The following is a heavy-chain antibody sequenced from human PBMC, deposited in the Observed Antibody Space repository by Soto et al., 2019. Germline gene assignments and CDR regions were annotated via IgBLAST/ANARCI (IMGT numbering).Heavy chain of an antibody. CDR3: ARGEAYYDFWSGSNWFDP. CDR1: GGSFSGYY. D-gene: IGHD3-3*01. CDR2: INHSGST. Sequence: SSETLSLTCAVYGGSFSGYYWSWIRQPPGKGLEWIGEINHSGSTNYNPSLKSRVTISVDTSKNQFSLKLSSVTAADTAVYYCARGEAYYDFWSGSNWFDPWGQGTLVTVSS. J-gene: IGHJ5*02. V-gene: IGHV4-34*01.